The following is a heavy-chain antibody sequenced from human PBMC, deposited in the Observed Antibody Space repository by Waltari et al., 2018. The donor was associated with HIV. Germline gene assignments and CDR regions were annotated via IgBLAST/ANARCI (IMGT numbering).Heavy chain of an antibody. J-gene: IGHJ6*02. CDR3: ARGLGGSYYYGVDV. Sequence: QVHLVQSGAEVKMPGASVRVSCTTSGYIFTNYGVSWVRQAPGQGLEWLGWNSGYNGNTNYAQRLQGRVTLTTDTSTSTAYMELRSLRSDDTAVYYCARGLGGSYYYGVDVWGQGTTVTVS. V-gene: IGHV1-18*01. CDR1: GYIFTNYG. CDR2: NSGYNGNT.